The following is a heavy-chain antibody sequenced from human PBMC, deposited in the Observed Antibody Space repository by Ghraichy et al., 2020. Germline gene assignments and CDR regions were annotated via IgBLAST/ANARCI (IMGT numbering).Heavy chain of an antibody. V-gene: IGHV4-31*03. Sequence: SETLSLTCTVSGGSISSGGYYWSWIRQHPGKGLEWIGYIYYSGSTYYNPSLKSRVTISVDTSKNQFSLKLSSVTAADTAVYYCARGVGTTVTPINWFDPWGQGTLVTVSS. D-gene: IGHD4-17*01. J-gene: IGHJ5*02. CDR2: IYYSGST. CDR1: GGSISSGGYY. CDR3: ARGVGTTVTPINWFDP.